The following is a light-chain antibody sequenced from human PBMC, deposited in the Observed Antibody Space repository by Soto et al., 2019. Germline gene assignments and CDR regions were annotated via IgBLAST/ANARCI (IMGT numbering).Light chain of an antibody. Sequence: QSVLTQPASVSGSPGQSITISCTGTSRDVGAYKYVSWYQQHPGRGPQLIIFEVRNRPSGISNRFSGSKSGNTAYLTISGLQPEDEADYYCSSFTTSSAVVFGTGTKLTVL. CDR2: EVR. CDR3: SSFTTSSAVV. V-gene: IGLV2-14*01. J-gene: IGLJ1*01. CDR1: SRDVGAYKY.